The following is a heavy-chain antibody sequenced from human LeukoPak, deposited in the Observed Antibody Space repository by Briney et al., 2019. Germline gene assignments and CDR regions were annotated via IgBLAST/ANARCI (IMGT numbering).Heavy chain of an antibody. Sequence: SETLSLTCTAAIGSISDHYWSWVRRSPGRGLECIGNIYTSGITKYNPSLNSRVTISIDTSKNRFSLKVTSMTAADTAIYYCARQAQDGTDNYFDPWGRGILVTVSS. CDR2: IYTSGIT. CDR3: ARQAQDGTDNYFDP. CDR1: IGSISDHY. V-gene: IGHV4-4*09. D-gene: IGHD1-14*01. J-gene: IGHJ5*02.